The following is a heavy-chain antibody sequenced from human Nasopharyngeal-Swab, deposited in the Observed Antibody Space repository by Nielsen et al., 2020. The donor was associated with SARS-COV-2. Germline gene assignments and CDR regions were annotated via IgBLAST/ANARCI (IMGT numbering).Heavy chain of an antibody. CDR3: ARQNTVAGTLDY. CDR2: INHSGST. D-gene: IGHD6-19*01. V-gene: IGHV4-34*01. CDR1: GGSFSGYY. J-gene: IGHJ4*02. Sequence: SETLSLTCAVYGGSFSGYYWSWIRQPQGKGLEWIGEINHSGSTNYNPSLKSRVTISVDTSKNQFSLKLSSVTAADTAVYYCARQNTVAGTLDYWGQGTLVTVSS.